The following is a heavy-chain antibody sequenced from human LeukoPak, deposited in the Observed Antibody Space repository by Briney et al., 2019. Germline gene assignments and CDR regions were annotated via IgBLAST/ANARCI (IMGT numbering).Heavy chain of an antibody. D-gene: IGHD4-17*01. CDR1: GFIFSNAW. CDR3: IPYNYGDYAV. CDR2: IKSKTDGGTT. Sequence: GGSLRLSCAASGFIFSNAWMSWVRQAPGKGLHWVGRIKSKTDGGTTDYAAPVKARFTISRDDSKNTLYLQMNSLKTEDTAVYYCIPYNYGDYAVWGQGTLVTVSS. J-gene: IGHJ4*02. V-gene: IGHV3-15*01.